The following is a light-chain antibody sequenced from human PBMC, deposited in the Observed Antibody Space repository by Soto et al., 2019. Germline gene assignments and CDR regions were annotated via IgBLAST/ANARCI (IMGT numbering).Light chain of an antibody. V-gene: IGKV1-5*03. J-gene: IGKJ1*01. Sequence: DIPMTQSPSTLSASVGDRVTITCRASQSISSWLAWYQQSPGKAPKLLIYEASDLESGVPSRFSGSGSGTEFTLTISSLQPDDFATYYCQQYKSYFRTFGQGTKVEIK. CDR1: QSISSW. CDR2: EAS. CDR3: QQYKSYFRT.